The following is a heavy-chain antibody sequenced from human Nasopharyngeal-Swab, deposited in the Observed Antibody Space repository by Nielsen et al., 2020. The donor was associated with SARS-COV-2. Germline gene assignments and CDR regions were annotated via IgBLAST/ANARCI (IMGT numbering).Heavy chain of an antibody. J-gene: IGHJ1*01. V-gene: IGHV3-11*04. CDR3: ASGYYDSSGYVRH. CDR2: ISSSGSTI. Sequence: SCAATGFTFSDYYMSWIRQAPGKGLEWVSYISSSGSTIYYADSVKGRFTISRDNAKNSLYLQMNSLRAEDTAVYYCASGYYDSSGYVRHWGQGTLVTVSS. D-gene: IGHD3-22*01. CDR1: GFTFSDYY.